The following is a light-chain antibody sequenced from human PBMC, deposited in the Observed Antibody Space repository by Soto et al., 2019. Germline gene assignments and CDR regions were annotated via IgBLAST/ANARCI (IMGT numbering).Light chain of an antibody. CDR2: EVS. CDR1: STDIGGYDY. V-gene: IGLV2-14*01. Sequence: QSVLTQPASVSGSPGQSITISCTGTSTDIGGYDYVSWYQHHPSKAPKLLIYEVSNRPLGVSNRFAGSKSDNTASLTISGLQTEDEADYYCGSYTDTYTFVFGTGTKVTVL. CDR3: GSYTDTYTFV. J-gene: IGLJ1*01.